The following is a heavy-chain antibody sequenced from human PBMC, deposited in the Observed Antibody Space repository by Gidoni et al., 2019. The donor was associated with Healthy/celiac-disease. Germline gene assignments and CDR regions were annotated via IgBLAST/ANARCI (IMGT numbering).Heavy chain of an antibody. J-gene: IGHJ5*02. V-gene: IGHV1-69*01. Sequence: FSSYAISWVRQAPGQGLEWMGGIIPIFGTANYAQKVQGRVTITADESTSTAYMELSSLRAEDTAVYYCASNYYDSRGYSNWFDPWGQGTLVTVSS. CDR1: FSSYA. CDR3: ASNYYDSRGYSNWFDP. CDR2: IIPIFGTA. D-gene: IGHD3-22*01.